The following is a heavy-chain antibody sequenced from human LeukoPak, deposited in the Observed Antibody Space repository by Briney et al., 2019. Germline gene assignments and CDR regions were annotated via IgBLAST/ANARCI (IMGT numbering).Heavy chain of an antibody. CDR3: AREGSSGYLLDY. Sequence: GGSLRLSCAASGFTFSSYSMNWVRQAPGKGLEWVSSISSSSSYIYYADSVKGRFTISRDNAKNSLYLQMNSLRAEDTAVYYYAREGSSGYLLDYWGQGTLVTVSS. V-gene: IGHV3-21*01. CDR1: GFTFSSYS. J-gene: IGHJ4*02. CDR2: ISSSSSYI. D-gene: IGHD3-22*01.